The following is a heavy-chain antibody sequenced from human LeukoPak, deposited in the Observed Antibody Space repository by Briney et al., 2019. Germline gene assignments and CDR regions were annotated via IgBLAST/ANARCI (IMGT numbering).Heavy chain of an antibody. D-gene: IGHD2/OR15-2a*01. CDR3: ARRPRGGLTTYWFDP. J-gene: IGHJ5*02. Sequence: SVKVSSKASGGTFSSYAISWVRQAPGQGLEWMGGIIPIFGTANYAQKFQGRVTITADKSTSTAYMELSSLRSEDTAVYYCARRPRGGLTTYWFDPWGQGTLVTVSS. CDR1: GGTFSSYA. V-gene: IGHV1-69*06. CDR2: IIPIFGTA.